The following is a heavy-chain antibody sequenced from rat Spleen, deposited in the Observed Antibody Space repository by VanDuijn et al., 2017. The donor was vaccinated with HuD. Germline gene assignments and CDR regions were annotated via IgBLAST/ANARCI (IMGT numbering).Heavy chain of an antibody. CDR2: ISYDGGST. J-gene: IGHJ3*01. V-gene: IGHV5-20*01. CDR3: TTDPTGTTGIPTGFAY. D-gene: IGHD1-9*01. CDR1: GFTFSNYG. Sequence: EVQLVESGGGLVQPGRSMKLSCAASGFTFSNYGMAWVRQAPKKGLEWVAYISYDGGSTYYRDPVKGRFTISRDNAKSTLYLQMDSLRSEETATYYCTTDPTGTTGIPTGFAYWGQGTLVTVSS.